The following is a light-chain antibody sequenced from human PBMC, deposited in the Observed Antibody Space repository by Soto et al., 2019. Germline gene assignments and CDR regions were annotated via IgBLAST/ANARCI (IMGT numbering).Light chain of an antibody. J-gene: IGKJ1*01. Sequence: ILLTQSPGTLSLSPGERATLSCRASHSVSSTYIAWYQQKPGQAPRLLIYDASSRATGIPDRFSGSGSGTDFTLTISRLEPEDFAVYYCQQYAAFGQGTKVDIK. CDR3: QQYAA. V-gene: IGKV3-20*01. CDR1: HSVSSTY. CDR2: DAS.